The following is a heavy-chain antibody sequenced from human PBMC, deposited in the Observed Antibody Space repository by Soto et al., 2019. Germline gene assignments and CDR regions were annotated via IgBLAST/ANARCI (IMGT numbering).Heavy chain of an antibody. Sequence: SETLSLTWAVYGGSFSGYYWSWIRQPPGKGLEWIGEINHSGSTNYNPSLKSRVTISVDTSKNQFSLKLSSVTAADTAVYYCARDIAAAGTSDYWGQGTLVTVSS. CDR3: ARDIAAAGTSDY. D-gene: IGHD6-13*01. J-gene: IGHJ4*02. CDR1: GGSFSGYY. CDR2: INHSGST. V-gene: IGHV4-34*01.